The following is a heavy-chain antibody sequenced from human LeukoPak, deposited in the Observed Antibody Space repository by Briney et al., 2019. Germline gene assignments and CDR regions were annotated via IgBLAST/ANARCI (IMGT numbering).Heavy chain of an antibody. V-gene: IGHV4-39*07. CDR3: ARFDSGSYQHYFDY. Sequence: SETLSLTCTVSGGSISSSSYYWGWIRQPPGKGLECIGSIYYSGSTYYNPSLKSRVTISIDTSKNQFSLKLSSVAAADTAVYYCARFDSGSYQHYFDYWGQGTLVTVSS. CDR1: GGSISSSSYY. D-gene: IGHD1-26*01. CDR2: IYYSGST. J-gene: IGHJ4*02.